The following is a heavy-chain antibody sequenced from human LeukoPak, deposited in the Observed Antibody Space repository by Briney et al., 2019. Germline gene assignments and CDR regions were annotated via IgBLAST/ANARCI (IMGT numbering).Heavy chain of an antibody. J-gene: IGHJ4*02. Sequence: ASVKVSCKASGGTFSSYAISWVRQAPGQGLEWMGRIIPIFGTANYAQKFQGRVTITTDESTSTAYMELSSLRSEDTAVYYCARETDSSGYIVVYFDYWGQGTLVTVSS. V-gene: IGHV1-69*05. CDR1: GGTFSSYA. CDR2: IIPIFGTA. CDR3: ARETDSSGYIVVYFDY. D-gene: IGHD3-22*01.